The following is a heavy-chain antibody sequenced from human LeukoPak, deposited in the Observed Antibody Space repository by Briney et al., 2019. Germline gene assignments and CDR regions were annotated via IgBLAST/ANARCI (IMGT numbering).Heavy chain of an antibody. J-gene: IGHJ4*02. CDR3: ARLEATVLTRTIDY. CDR1: GGSISSYY. D-gene: IGHD4-23*01. V-gene: IGHV4-39*01. CDR2: IYYSGTT. Sequence: SETLSLTCTVSGGSISSYYWGWIRQPPGKGLEWIGSIYYSGTTYYNPSLKSRVTISVDTSKNQFSLKLSSVTAADTAIYYCARLEATVLTRTIDYWGQGTLVTVSS.